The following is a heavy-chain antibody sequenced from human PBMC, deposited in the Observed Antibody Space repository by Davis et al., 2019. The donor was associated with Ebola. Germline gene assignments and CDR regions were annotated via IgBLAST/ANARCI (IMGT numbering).Heavy chain of an antibody. CDR2: INHSGST. J-gene: IGHJ5*02. D-gene: IGHD2-2*02. Sequence: PSETLSLTCAVYGGSFSDYYWSWIRQPPGKGLEWIGEINHSGSTNYNPSLTSRVTISVDTSKNQFSLKPSSVTAADTAVYYCARGLGYCSSTSCYMGVNWFDPWGQGTLVTVSS. CDR3: ARGLGYCSSTSCYMGVNWFDP. V-gene: IGHV4-34*01. CDR1: GGSFSDYY.